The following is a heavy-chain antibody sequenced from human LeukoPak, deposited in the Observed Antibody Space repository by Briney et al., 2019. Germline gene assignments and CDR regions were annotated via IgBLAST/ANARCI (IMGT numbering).Heavy chain of an antibody. CDR3: ARQTRDCSSASCQIDY. V-gene: IGHV4-39*01. Sequence: RTSETLSLTCTVSGGSISSSSYFSAWIRQPPGKGLEWIGYIYYSGSTYYNPSLKSRVTISVDTSKNQFSLKLSSVTAADTAVYYCARQTRDCSSASCQIDYWGQGTLVTVSS. D-gene: IGHD2-2*01. CDR1: GGSISSSSYF. CDR2: IYYSGST. J-gene: IGHJ4*02.